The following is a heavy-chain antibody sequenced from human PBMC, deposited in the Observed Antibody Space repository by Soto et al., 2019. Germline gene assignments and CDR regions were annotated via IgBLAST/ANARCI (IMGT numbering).Heavy chain of an antibody. V-gene: IGHV4-31*03. CDR3: ARARPEYYDSSGYPSFDY. Sequence: SETLSLTCTVSGGSISSGGYYWSWIRQHPGKGLEWIGYIYYSGSTYYNPSLKSRVTISVDTSKNQFSLKLSSVTAADTAVYYCARARPEYYDSSGYPSFDYWGQGTLVTVSS. CDR2: IYYSGST. D-gene: IGHD3-22*01. CDR1: GGSISSGGYY. J-gene: IGHJ4*02.